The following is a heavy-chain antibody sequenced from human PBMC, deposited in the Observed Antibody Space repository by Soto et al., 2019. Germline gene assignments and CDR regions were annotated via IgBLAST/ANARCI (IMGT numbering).Heavy chain of an antibody. CDR1: GVGLSTYA. Sequence: EVQLLESGGGFGQPGGSLRLSCTASGVGLSTYAISWVRQAPGKGLERVSVISGNSGKTDYADSVKGRFSISRDKSENTVYLQMNRVRAEDTAVYYCALPSCGGDCYSPFDYWGQGTLVTVSS. D-gene: IGHD2-21*02. J-gene: IGHJ4*02. CDR2: ISGNSGKT. V-gene: IGHV3-23*01. CDR3: ALPSCGGDCYSPFDY.